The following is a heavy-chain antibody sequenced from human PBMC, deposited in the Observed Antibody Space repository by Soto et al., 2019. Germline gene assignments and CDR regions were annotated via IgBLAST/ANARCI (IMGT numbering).Heavy chain of an antibody. J-gene: IGHJ6*03. CDR1: GGSISPYY. V-gene: IGHV4-59*01. D-gene: IGHD6-13*01. CDR3: ARKGAAASYAHYYMDV. Sequence: QVQLQESGPGLVKPSETLSLTCTVSGGSISPYYWSWIRQPPGKGLEWIGYVYYSRNTNYNPSRESRVTITVDTSRNPFSLNLTSVAAADTAVYYCARKGAAASYAHYYMDVWGRGTAVTVSS. CDR2: VYYSRNT.